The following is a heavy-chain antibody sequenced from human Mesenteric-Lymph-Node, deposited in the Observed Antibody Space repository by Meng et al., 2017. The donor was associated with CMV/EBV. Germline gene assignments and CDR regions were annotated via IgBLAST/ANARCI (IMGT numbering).Heavy chain of an antibody. Sequence: LTGAASGFTVSSNYMSWVRQAPGKGLEWVSVIYSGGSTYYADSVKGRFTISRDNSKNTLYLQMNSLRAEDTAVYYCARTLGSPAGGAFDIWGQGTMVTVSS. D-gene: IGHD2-15*01. CDR1: GFTVSSNY. CDR2: IYSGGST. J-gene: IGHJ3*02. CDR3: ARTLGSPAGGAFDI. V-gene: IGHV3-53*01.